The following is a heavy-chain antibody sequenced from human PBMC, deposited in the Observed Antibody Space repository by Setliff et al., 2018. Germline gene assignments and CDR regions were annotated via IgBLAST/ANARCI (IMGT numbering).Heavy chain of an antibody. V-gene: IGHV4-61*02. CDR1: GGSISSGSYY. D-gene: IGHD2-2*01. CDR2: IYTSGST. J-gene: IGHJ6*02. CDR3: ARGGDIVVVPAAPPYYYYGMDV. Sequence: SETLSLTCTVSGGSISSGSYYWSWIRQPAGKGLEWIGRIYTSGSTNYNPSLKSRVTISVDTSKNKFSLKLSSVTAADTAVYYCARGGDIVVVPAAPPYYYYGMDVWGQGTTVTVSS.